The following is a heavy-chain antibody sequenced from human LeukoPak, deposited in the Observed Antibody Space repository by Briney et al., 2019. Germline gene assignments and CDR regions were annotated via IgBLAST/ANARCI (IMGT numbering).Heavy chain of an antibody. J-gene: IGHJ3*02. CDR2: IYHSGST. V-gene: IGHV4-38-2*01. D-gene: IGHD6-19*01. CDR1: GYSTSSGYY. Sequence: SETLSLTCAVSGYSTSSGYYWGWIRQPPGKGLEWIGSIYHSGSTYYNPSLKSRVTISVDTSKNQFSLKLSSVTAADTAVYYCARRLEYSSGWYGNDAFDIWGQGTMVTVSS. CDR3: ARRLEYSSGWYGNDAFDI.